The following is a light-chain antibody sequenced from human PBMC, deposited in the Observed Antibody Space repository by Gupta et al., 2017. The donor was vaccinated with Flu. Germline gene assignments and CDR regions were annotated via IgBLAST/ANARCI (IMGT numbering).Light chain of an antibody. J-gene: IGLJ2*01. V-gene: IGLV3-21*02. Sequence: SYILTQPPSVYVAPGQTAMVTCGGNNIGGKSVHWYQQKPGQAPVVVVYDDTDRPSGIPERISGSNSGNTATLTISRVEAGDEADYFCQVWDGSSDHPVVFGGGTKLTVL. CDR1: NIGGKS. CDR2: DDT. CDR3: QVWDGSSDHPVV.